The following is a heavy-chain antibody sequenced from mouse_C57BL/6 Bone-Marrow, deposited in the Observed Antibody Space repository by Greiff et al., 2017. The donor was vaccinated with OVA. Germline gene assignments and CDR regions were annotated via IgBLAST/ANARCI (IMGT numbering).Heavy chain of an antibody. J-gene: IGHJ4*01. V-gene: IGHV1-4*01. CDR3: ARWWAYYSNCGAMDY. D-gene: IGHD2-5*01. Sequence: QVQLQQSGAELARPGASVKMSCKASGYTFTSYTMHWVKQRPGQGLEWIGYINPSSGYTKYNQKFKDKATLTADKSSSTAYMQLSSLTSEDSAVYYCARWWAYYSNCGAMDYWGQGTSVTVSS. CDR2: INPSSGYT. CDR1: GYTFTSYT.